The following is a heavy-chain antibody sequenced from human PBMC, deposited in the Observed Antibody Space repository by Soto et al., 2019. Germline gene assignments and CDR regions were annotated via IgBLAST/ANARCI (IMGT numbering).Heavy chain of an antibody. D-gene: IGHD3-10*01. Sequence: SVKVSCKASGGTVYSYVVSWVRQAPGQGLEWMGGILPILDKTNYAQKFQGRVTISAGESTRTVYMELSSLRSEDTAVYYCARGGYYGSGSSRLDYWGQGTLVTVSS. J-gene: IGHJ4*02. CDR3: ARGGYYGSGSSRLDY. V-gene: IGHV1-69*10. CDR2: ILPILDKT. CDR1: GGTVYSYV.